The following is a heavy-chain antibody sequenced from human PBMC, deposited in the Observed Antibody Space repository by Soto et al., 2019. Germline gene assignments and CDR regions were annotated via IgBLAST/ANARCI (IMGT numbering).Heavy chain of an antibody. CDR3: ARDLFRGYHPADY. V-gene: IGHV4-59*02. Sequence: SETLSLTCTVSGGSVSSYYWSWIRQPPGKVLEWIGYIYYSGSTNYNPSLKSRVTISVDTSKNQFSLKLSSVTAADTAVYYCARDLFRGYHPADYWGKGTLVTVSS. CDR1: GGSVSSYY. CDR2: IYYSGST. J-gene: IGHJ4*02. D-gene: IGHD3-22*01.